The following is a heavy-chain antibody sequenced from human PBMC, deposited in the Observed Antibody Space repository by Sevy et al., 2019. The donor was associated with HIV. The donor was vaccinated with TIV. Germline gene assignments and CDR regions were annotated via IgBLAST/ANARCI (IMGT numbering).Heavy chain of an antibody. D-gene: IGHD2-21*01. J-gene: IGHJ4*02. CDR1: GLTFRNYG. CDR2: IRYDGNNT. CDR3: AKDEAHCGGECHPTFFDY. Sequence: GGSLRLSCTASGLTFRNYGMHWVRQAPGKGLEWVAVIRYDGNNTYYEDSVKGRFTISRDNSKNTLYLQMNSLRAEDTSVYYCAKDEAHCGGECHPTFFDYWGQGSLVTVSS. V-gene: IGHV3-30*02.